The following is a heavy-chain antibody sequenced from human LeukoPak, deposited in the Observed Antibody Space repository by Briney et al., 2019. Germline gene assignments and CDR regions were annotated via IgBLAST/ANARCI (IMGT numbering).Heavy chain of an antibody. J-gene: IGHJ5*02. D-gene: IGHD3-10*01. Sequence: ASVKVSCKASGYTFTGYYMHWVRQAPGQGLEWMGGIIPIFGTANYAQKFQGRVTITADESTSTAYMELSSLRSDDTAVYYCARDSPRGWGSGSYPGEYNWFDPWGQGTLVTVSS. CDR3: ARDSPRGWGSGSYPGEYNWFDP. CDR2: IIPIFGTA. CDR1: GYTFTGYY. V-gene: IGHV1-69*13.